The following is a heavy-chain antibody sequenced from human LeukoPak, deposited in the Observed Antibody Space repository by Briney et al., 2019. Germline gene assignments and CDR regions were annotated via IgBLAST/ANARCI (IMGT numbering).Heavy chain of an antibody. V-gene: IGHV4-59*02. Sequence: SETLSLTCTVSGGSVSSYYWTWIRQPPGKGLEWIGYFHYSGNTDYNPVLKSRATISVDTSKNQFSLKLSSVTAADTAVYYCASSLVPAAIPYYYYYYMDVWGEGTTVTVSS. CDR1: GGSVSSYY. D-gene: IGHD2-2*01. CDR2: FHYSGNT. CDR3: ASSLVPAAIPYYYYYYMDV. J-gene: IGHJ6*03.